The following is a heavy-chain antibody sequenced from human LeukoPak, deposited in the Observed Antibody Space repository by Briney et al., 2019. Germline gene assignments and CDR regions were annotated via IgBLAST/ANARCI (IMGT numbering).Heavy chain of an antibody. CDR2: IIPIFGTA. V-gene: IGHV1-69*13. CDR1: GGTFSSYA. D-gene: IGHD3-3*01. J-gene: IGHJ4*02. Sequence: SVTVSCTASGGTFSSYAISWVRQAPGQGLEWMGGIIPIFGTANYAQKFQGRVTITADESTSTAYMELSSLRSEDTAVYYCARAFGVVMVYFDYWGQGTLVTVSS. CDR3: ARAFGVVMVYFDY.